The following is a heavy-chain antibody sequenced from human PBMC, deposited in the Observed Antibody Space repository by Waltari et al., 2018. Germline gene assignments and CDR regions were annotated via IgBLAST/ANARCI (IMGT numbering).Heavy chain of an antibody. Sequence: EVQLVESGGGLVQPGGSLRLSCAASGFTFSSYSMNWVRQAPGKGLEWVSYISSSSSTIYYADSVKGRFTISRDNAKNSLYLQMNSLRAEDTAAYYCARPKGRSSGWYEVGLDYWGQGTLVTVSS. V-gene: IGHV3-48*01. J-gene: IGHJ4*02. CDR1: GFTFSSYS. CDR2: ISSSSSTI. CDR3: ARPKGRSSGWYEVGLDY. D-gene: IGHD6-19*01.